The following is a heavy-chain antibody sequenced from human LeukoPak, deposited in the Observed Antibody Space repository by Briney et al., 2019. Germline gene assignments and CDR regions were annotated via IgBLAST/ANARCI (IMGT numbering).Heavy chain of an antibody. D-gene: IGHD3-10*01. CDR1: GYTFTSYG. Sequence: ASVKVSCKASGYTFTSYGISWVRQAPGQGLEWMGWFSAYNGNTNYAQKLQGRVTMTTDTSTSTAYMELRSLRSDDTAVYYCARVEGFGELLVRDYWGQGTLVTVSS. V-gene: IGHV1-18*01. J-gene: IGHJ4*02. CDR3: ARVEGFGELLVRDY. CDR2: FSAYNGNT.